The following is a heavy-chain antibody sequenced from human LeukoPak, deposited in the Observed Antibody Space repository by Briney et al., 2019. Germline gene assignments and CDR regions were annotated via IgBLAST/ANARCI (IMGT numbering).Heavy chain of an antibody. V-gene: IGHV1-2*02. CDR1: GYTFTSYA. CDR3: ARIGFGELSPGDYYYMDV. D-gene: IGHD3-10*01. J-gene: IGHJ6*03. CDR2: INPNSGGT. Sequence: ASVKVSCKASGYTFTSYAMNWVRQAPGQGLEWMGWINPNSGGTNYAQKVQGRVTMTRDTSISTAYMELSRLRSDDTAVYYCARIGFGELSPGDYYYMDVWGKGTTVTISS.